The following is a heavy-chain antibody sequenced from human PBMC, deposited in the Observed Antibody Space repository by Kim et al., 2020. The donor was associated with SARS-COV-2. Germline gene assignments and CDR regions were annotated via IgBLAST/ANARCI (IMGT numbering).Heavy chain of an antibody. CDR3: ARHLQDDRDISVGPNSLTTVTTTDYYYGMDV. V-gene: IGHV4-39*01. Sequence: SETLSLTCTVSGGSISSSSYYWGWIRQPPGKGLEWIGSIYYSGSTYYNPSLKSRVTISVDTSKNQFSLKLSSVTAADTAVYYCARHLQDDRDISVGPNSLTTVTTTDYYYGMDVWGQGTTVTVSS. D-gene: IGHD4-17*01. CDR2: IYYSGST. CDR1: GGSISSSSYY. J-gene: IGHJ6*02.